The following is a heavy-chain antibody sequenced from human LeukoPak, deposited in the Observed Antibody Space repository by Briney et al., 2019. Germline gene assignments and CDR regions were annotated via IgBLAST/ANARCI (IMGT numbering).Heavy chain of an antibody. CDR2: ISNSGGNT. CDR1: GGSISSGGYY. V-gene: IGHV3-23*01. Sequence: RTSETLSLTCTVSGGSISSGGYYWSWIRQAPGKGLEWVSTISNSGGNTYYADSVKGRFTLSRDNSKNTLYLQMNSLRDEDTAVYYCAKVPYSDYGAGRPPFMDVWGQGTTVAISS. D-gene: IGHD3-10*01. CDR3: AKVPYSDYGAGRPPFMDV. J-gene: IGHJ6*02.